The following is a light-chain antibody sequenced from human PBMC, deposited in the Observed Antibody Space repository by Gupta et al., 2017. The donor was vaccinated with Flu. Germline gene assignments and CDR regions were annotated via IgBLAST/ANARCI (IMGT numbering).Light chain of an antibody. J-gene: IGKJ4*01. CDR3: HQSYSNPLT. V-gene: IGKV1-39*01. Sequence: DIQMTQSPSSLSESVGDRVTIPCRASQSISSYLNWYQQKPGKAPKLLIYAASSLQSGVPSRFSGSGSGTDFTLTISSLQPEDFATYYCHQSYSNPLTFGGGTKVEIK. CDR1: QSISSY. CDR2: AAS.